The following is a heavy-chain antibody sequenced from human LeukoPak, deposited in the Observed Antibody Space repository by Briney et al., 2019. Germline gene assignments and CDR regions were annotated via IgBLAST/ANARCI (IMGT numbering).Heavy chain of an antibody. Sequence: VASVKVSCKASGYTFTSYGISWVRQAPGQGLEWMGWISAYNGNTNYAQKLQGRVTMTTDTSTSTAYMELRSLRSDDTAVYYCARGYCSSTSCYLLNYYYYGMDVWGQGTTVTVSS. CDR3: ARGYCSSTSCYLLNYYYYGMDV. V-gene: IGHV1-18*01. CDR2: ISAYNGNT. D-gene: IGHD2-2*01. J-gene: IGHJ6*02. CDR1: GYTFTSYG.